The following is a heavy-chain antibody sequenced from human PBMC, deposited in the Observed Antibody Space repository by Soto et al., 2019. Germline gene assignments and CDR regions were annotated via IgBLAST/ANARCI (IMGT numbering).Heavy chain of an antibody. D-gene: IGHD5-12*01. J-gene: IGHJ6*02. Sequence: ASVKVSCKASGYTFTSYGISWVRQAPGQGLEWMGWISAYNGNTNYAQKLQGRVTMTTDTSTSTAYMELRSLRSDDTAVYYCASPYSGYGYNYYYYGMDVWGQGTTVTVSS. CDR3: ASPYSGYGYNYYYYGMDV. CDR2: ISAYNGNT. CDR1: GYTFTSYG. V-gene: IGHV1-18*01.